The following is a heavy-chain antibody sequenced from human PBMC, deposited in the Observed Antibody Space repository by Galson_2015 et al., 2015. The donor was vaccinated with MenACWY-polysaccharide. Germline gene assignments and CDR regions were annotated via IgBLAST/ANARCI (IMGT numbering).Heavy chain of an antibody. J-gene: IGHJ4*02. V-gene: IGHV1-2*06. CDR3: ARARPAEGSSSFDY. CDR1: GYTFTSYD. D-gene: IGHD2-2*01. Sequence: SVKVSCKASGYTFTSYDINWVRQAPGQGLEWMGRINPNSGGTNYAQKFQGRVTMTKDTSISTAYMELSRLRSDDTAVYYCARARPAEGSSSFDYWGQGTLVTVSS. CDR2: INPNSGGT.